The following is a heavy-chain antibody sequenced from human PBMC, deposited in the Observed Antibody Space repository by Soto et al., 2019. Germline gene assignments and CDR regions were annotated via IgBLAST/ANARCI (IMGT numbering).Heavy chain of an antibody. CDR3: ARAYDYESSGYYDAFDI. CDR2: IIPIFGNE. V-gene: IGHV1-69*13. D-gene: IGHD3-22*01. CDR1: GGHVSSYA. Sequence: GAALKVSCNASGGHVSSYAISWVRQAPGQGLEWMGGIIPIFGNENYAQKFQGRVTITADESTSTDYVELSSLRSEDTAVYYCARAYDYESSGYYDAFDIWGQGTMVTVSS. J-gene: IGHJ3*02.